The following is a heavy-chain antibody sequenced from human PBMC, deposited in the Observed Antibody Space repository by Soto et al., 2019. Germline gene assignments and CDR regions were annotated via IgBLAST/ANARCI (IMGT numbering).Heavy chain of an antibody. D-gene: IGHD3-3*01. CDR3: TTATYDFWSGYRGLSYYGMDV. V-gene: IGHV3-15*07. CDR1: GFTFSNAW. J-gene: IGHJ6*04. Sequence: PGGSLRLSCAASGFTFSNAWMNWVRQAPGKGLEWVGRIKSKTDGGTTDYAAPVKGRFTISRDDSKNTLYLQMNSLKTEDTAVYYCTTATYDFWSGYRGLSYYGMDVWGKGTTVTVSS. CDR2: IKSKTDGGTT.